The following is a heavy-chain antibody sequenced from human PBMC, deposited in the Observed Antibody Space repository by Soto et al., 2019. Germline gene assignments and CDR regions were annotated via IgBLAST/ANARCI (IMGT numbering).Heavy chain of an antibody. V-gene: IGHV3-53*01. J-gene: IGHJ1*01. Sequence: GGSLRLSCVVSGFTVSSSNYMSWVRQAPGKGLEWVSVIYTGGTTFYADSVKGRFTISRDNSKNTLYLQMGGLRAEDTAVYFCAKGSDYFESSGHNLEYFQSWGQGTLVTVSS. D-gene: IGHD3-22*01. CDR1: GFTVSSSNY. CDR3: AKGSDYFESSGHNLEYFQS. CDR2: IYTGGTT.